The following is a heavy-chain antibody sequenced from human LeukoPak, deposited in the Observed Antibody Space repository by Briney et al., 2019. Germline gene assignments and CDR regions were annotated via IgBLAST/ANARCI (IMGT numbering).Heavy chain of an antibody. CDR2: ISSSSSYI. CDR1: GFTFSSYS. J-gene: IGHJ4*02. D-gene: IGHD6-13*01. CDR3: ARAPRSSWYYFDY. Sequence: GGSLRLSCAASGFTFSSYSMNWVRQAPGKGLEWVSSISSSSSYIYYADSVKGRFTISRDNAKNSLYLQMNSPRAEDTAVYYCARAPRSSWYYFDYWGQGTLVTVSS. V-gene: IGHV3-21*01.